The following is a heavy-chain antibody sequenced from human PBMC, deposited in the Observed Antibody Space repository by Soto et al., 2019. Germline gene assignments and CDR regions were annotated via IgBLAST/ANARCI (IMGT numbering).Heavy chain of an antibody. V-gene: IGHV3-74*01. CDR1: GFIFSNYW. Sequence: EVQLVESGGGLVQPGESLRLSCTASGFIFSNYWMHWVRQAPGKGLVWVSRIKNDATSPAYADSVKGRFTIARDNAKSTRYLQMNSLRADDTAVYYCARRGEVAGTGVAMDVWGQGTTVTVSS. CDR3: ARRGEVAGTGVAMDV. CDR2: IKNDATSP. D-gene: IGHD6-19*01. J-gene: IGHJ6*02.